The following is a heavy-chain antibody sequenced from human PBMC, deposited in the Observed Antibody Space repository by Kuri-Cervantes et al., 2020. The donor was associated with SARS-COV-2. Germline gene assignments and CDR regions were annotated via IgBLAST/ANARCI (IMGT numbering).Heavy chain of an antibody. CDR2: ISSSSSYT. V-gene: IGHV3-11*03. Sequence: GESLKISCAASGFTFSDYYMSWIRRAPGKGLEWVSYISSSSSYTNYADSVKGRFTISRDNAKNSLYLQMNSLRAEDTAVYYCASFGSGRYDDAFDIWGQGTMVTVSS. J-gene: IGHJ3*02. CDR3: ASFGSGRYDDAFDI. D-gene: IGHD6-19*01. CDR1: GFTFSDYY.